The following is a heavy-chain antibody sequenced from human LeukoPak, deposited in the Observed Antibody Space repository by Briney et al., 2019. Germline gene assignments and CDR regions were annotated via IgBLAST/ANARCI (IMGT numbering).Heavy chain of an antibody. CDR1: GYTFTGYN. CDR2: INLNSGGT. Sequence: ASVKVSCKASGYTFTGYNIHWVRQAPGQGLEWMGWINLNSGGTNYAQKFQGRVTMTRDTSISTGYMELSRLRSDDTAVYYCAREEGYCSSTRCSAPFDYWGQGTLVTVSS. J-gene: IGHJ4*02. V-gene: IGHV1-2*02. D-gene: IGHD2-2*01. CDR3: AREEGYCSSTRCSAPFDY.